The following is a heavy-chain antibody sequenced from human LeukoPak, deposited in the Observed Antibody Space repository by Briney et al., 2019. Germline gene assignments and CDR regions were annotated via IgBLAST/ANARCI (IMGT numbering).Heavy chain of an antibody. V-gene: IGHV3-74*01. D-gene: IGHD3-9*01. J-gene: IGHJ5*01. CDR1: GFTFRNYL. CDR3: VRDWDHFDFDS. CDR2: IKGGGSHN. Sequence: GGSLRLSCAASGFTFRNYLMHWVRQARGKGRVWVSRIKGGGSHNIYADSVKGRFTISRDNAKNTLYLQMKSLRAEDTAVYYCVRDWDHFDFDSWGQGTLVTVS.